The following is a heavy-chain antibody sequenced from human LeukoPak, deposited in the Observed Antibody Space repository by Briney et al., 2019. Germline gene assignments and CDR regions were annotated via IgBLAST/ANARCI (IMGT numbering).Heavy chain of an antibody. Sequence: GGPLRLSCAASGFTFSSYWMSWVRQAPGKGLEWVANIKQDGSEKYYVDSVKGRFTISRDNAKNSLYLQMNSLRAEDTAVYYCARDRVLRYFDGVFDYWGQGTLVTVSS. D-gene: IGHD3-9*01. CDR1: GFTFSSYW. J-gene: IGHJ4*02. CDR3: ARDRVLRYFDGVFDY. V-gene: IGHV3-7*01. CDR2: IKQDGSEK.